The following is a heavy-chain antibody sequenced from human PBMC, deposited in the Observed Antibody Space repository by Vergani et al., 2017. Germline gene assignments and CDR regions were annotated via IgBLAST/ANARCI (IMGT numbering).Heavy chain of an antibody. J-gene: IGHJ4*02. Sequence: QVQLVQSGAAVKKPGSSVKVSCKASGGTFSSYALSWVRQAPGQGLEWMGGIIPIFGTANYAQKFQGRVTFTADESTSTAYMELSSLRSEDTAVYYCAREERPYCYDSSGYFRWGQGTLVTVSS. D-gene: IGHD3-22*01. CDR2: IIPIFGTA. V-gene: IGHV1-69*01. CDR3: AREERPYCYDSSGYFR. CDR1: GGTFSSYA.